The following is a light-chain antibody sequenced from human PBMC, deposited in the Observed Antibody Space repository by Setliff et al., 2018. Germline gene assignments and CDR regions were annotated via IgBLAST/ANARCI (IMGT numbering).Light chain of an antibody. Sequence: QSVLTQPPSVSGAPGHKDTISCTGSSSDLGAGFSVHWYQQLPGTAPKLLIFGNNNRPSGVPDRFSGSKSGTSASLVITGLQADDEADYYCQSYGGSVSGYVFGTGTKVTVL. CDR3: QSYGGSVSGYV. CDR2: GNN. CDR1: SSDLGAGFS. V-gene: IGLV1-40*01. J-gene: IGLJ1*01.